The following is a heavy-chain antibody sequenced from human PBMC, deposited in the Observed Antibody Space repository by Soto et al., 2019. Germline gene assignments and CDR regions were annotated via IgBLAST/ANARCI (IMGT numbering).Heavy chain of an antibody. CDR2: ISYDGSNK. D-gene: IGHD2-15*01. CDR1: GFTFSSYA. Sequence: QVQLVESGGGVVQPGRSLRLSCAASGFTFSSYAMHWVRQAPGKGLEWVAVISYDGSNKYYADSVKGRFTISRDNSKNTLYLKMNSLRAEDTAVYYWASPPACSGGSCYLPWGQGTLVTVSS. V-gene: IGHV3-30-3*01. CDR3: ASPPACSGGSCYLP. J-gene: IGHJ5*02.